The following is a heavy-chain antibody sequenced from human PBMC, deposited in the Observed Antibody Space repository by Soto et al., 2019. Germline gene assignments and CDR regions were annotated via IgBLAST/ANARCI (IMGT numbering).Heavy chain of an antibody. CDR3: AKDKSTGEYSYYRYMDV. CDR2: ISWNSGQL. CDR1: GFNFENYA. V-gene: IGHV3-9*01. Sequence: EVQLVESGGGLVQPDRPLRLSCEASGFNFENYAMHWVRQVPGKGLEWVSAISWNSGQLDYADSVRGRFTISRDNGKHSLYLEMNSLRPDETALYFCAKDKSTGEYSYYRYMDVWGRGTTVIVSS. D-gene: IGHD4-17*01. J-gene: IGHJ6*03.